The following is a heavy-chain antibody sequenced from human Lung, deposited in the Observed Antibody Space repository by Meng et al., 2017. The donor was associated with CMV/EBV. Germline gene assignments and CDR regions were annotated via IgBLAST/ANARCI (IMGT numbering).Heavy chain of an antibody. CDR3: ARVWANGEGWFDP. V-gene: IGHV4-39*07. CDR2: IYYNDLT. J-gene: IGHJ5*02. CDR1: DDSDRIKIHY. Sequence: VAAPAPVTLRHTSPLSRTFTDDSDRIKIHYWFWIRQPPGKGLELIWNIYYNDLTSYNPSLKSRVTISVDTSKNQFSLKLSSVTAADTAVFYCARVWANGEGWFDPWGQGTLVTVSS. D-gene: IGHD2-8*01.